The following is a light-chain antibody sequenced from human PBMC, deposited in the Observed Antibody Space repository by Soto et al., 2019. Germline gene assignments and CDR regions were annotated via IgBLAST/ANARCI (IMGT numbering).Light chain of an antibody. J-gene: IGLJ1*01. CDR3: SSYTSTSTYV. CDR1: SSDVGGYNY. CDR2: DVS. V-gene: IGLV2-14*03. Sequence: QSALTQPASVSGSPGQSITISCTGTSSDVGGYNYVSWYQHHPGKAHKLMIYDVSNRPSGVSNRFSGSKSGNTASLTISGLQAEDEADYYCSSYTSTSTYVFGTGTKSPS.